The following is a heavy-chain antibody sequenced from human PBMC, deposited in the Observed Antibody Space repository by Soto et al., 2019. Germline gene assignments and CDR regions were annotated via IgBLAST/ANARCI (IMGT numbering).Heavy chain of an antibody. CDR2: ISGSGGST. CDR3: AKVLRVEPTVYYYYYMDV. D-gene: IGHD4-4*01. J-gene: IGHJ6*03. Sequence: GGSLRLSCAASGFTFSSYAMSWVRQAPGKGLEWVSAISGSGGSTYYADSVKGRFTISRDNSKNTLYLQMNSLRAEDTAVYYCAKVLRVEPTVYYYYYMDVWGKGTTVTVSS. CDR1: GFTFSSYA. V-gene: IGHV3-23*01.